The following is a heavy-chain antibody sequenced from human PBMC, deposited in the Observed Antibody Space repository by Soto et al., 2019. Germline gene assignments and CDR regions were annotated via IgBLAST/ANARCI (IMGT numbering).Heavy chain of an antibody. J-gene: IGHJ6*02. Sequence: GGSLRLSCAASGFTFSGPAMHWVRQASGKGLEWVGRIRSKSNSYATAYAASVKGRFTISRDDSKNTAYLQMNSLKTEDTAVYYCTRQLGYYYGMDVWGQGTTVTVSS. V-gene: IGHV3-73*01. CDR1: GFTFSGPA. CDR2: IRSKSNSYAT. CDR3: TRQLGYYYGMDV.